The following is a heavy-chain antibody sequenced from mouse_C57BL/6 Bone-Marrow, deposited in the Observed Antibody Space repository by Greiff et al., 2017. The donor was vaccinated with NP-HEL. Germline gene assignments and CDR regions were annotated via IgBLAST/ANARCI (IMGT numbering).Heavy chain of an antibody. J-gene: IGHJ2*01. CDR1: GYTFTNYW. D-gene: IGHD1-1*01. V-gene: IGHV1-63*01. Sequence: QVQLKEPGAELVRPGTSVKMSCKASGYTFTNYWIGWAKQRPGHGLEWIGDIYPGGGYTNYNEKFKGKATLTADKSSSTAYMQFSSLTSEDSAIYYCARCGAFYGSNYFDYWGQGTTLTVSS. CDR3: ARCGAFYGSNYFDY. CDR2: IYPGGGYT.